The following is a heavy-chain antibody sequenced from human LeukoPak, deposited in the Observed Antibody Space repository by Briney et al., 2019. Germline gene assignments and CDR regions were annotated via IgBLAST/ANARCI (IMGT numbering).Heavy chain of an antibody. D-gene: IGHD5-18*01. Sequence: GGSLRLSCTVSGFIFSNSGMHWVRRAPGKGLEWVAVVWFDGSKRYYADSVKGRFTISRDNSKNTLHLQMDSLRVEDTAVYFCARDFRRYSYGPIDYWGQGTLVTVFS. CDR1: GFIFSNSG. CDR2: VWFDGSKR. CDR3: ARDFRRYSYGPIDY. J-gene: IGHJ4*02. V-gene: IGHV3-33*01.